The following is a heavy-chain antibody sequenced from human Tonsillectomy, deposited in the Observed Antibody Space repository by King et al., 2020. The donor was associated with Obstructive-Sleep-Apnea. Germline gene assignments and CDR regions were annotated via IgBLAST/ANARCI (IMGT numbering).Heavy chain of an antibody. CDR3: ARGGDSGSYGMDV. V-gene: IGHV3-13*01. D-gene: IGHD3-10*01. Sequence: VQLVESGGGLVQPGGSLRLSCAASGFTFSSYDMHWVRQATGKGLELVSAIGTAGSTYYPGSVKGRFTIPRENAKNSLYLQMNSLRAGDTAVYYCARGGDSGSYGMDVWGQGTTVTVSS. CDR1: GFTFSSYD. CDR2: IGTAGST. J-gene: IGHJ6*02.